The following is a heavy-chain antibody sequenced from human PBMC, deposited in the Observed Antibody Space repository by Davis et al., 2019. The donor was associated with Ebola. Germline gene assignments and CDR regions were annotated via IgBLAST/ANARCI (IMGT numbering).Heavy chain of an antibody. CDR3: AKDRVGGYNYYYYYGMDV. J-gene: IGHJ6*02. CDR1: GFTFSSYS. Sequence: GESLKISCAASGFTFSSYSMNWVRQAPGKGLEWVSSISSNSSYIYYADSVKGRFTISRDNAKNSLYLQMNSLRAEDTAVYYCAKDRVGGYNYYYYYGMDVWGQGTTVTVSS. D-gene: IGHD5-18*01. CDR2: ISSNSSYI. V-gene: IGHV3-21*01.